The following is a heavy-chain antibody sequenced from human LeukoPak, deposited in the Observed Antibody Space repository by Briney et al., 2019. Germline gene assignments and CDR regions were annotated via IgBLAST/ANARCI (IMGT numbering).Heavy chain of an antibody. CDR3: ARQTSSSSRVDF. J-gene: IGHJ4*02. Sequence: GESLKISCKGSGYMFSNYWIGWVRQMPGKSLEWMGTIYPGDSDTTYSPPFQGQVTISADKSISTAYLQWNSLKASDTAMYFCARQTSSSSRVDFWGQATLVTVSS. V-gene: IGHV5-51*01. CDR1: GYMFSNYW. D-gene: IGHD6-6*01. CDR2: IYPGDSDT.